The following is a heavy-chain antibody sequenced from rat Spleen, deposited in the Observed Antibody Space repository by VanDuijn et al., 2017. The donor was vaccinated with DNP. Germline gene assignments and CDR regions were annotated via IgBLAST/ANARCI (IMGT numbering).Heavy chain of an antibody. V-gene: IGHV5S13*01. Sequence: EVQLVESGGGLVQPGRSLKLSCVASGFTFSKYGMAWVRQAPKKGLEWVASIRASGGNTDYGDSVKGRFTISRDNAKSILYLQMNSLRSEDVATYFCARHGRRVFDYWGQGVMVTVSS. D-gene: IGHD1-11*01. J-gene: IGHJ2*01. CDR1: GFTFSKYG. CDR2: IRASGGNT. CDR3: ARHGRRVFDY.